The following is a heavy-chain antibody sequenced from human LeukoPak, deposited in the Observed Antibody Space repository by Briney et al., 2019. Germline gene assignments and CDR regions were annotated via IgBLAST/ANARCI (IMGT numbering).Heavy chain of an antibody. CDR3: AKDTGVGANKQREMDV. CDR1: GFTFSSYA. CDR2: ISWSSGSI. J-gene: IGHJ6*04. V-gene: IGHV3-9*01. D-gene: IGHD1-26*01. Sequence: GGTLRLSCAASGFTFSSYAMHWVRQAPGKGLEWVSGISWSSGSIGYADSVKGRFTISRDNAKNSLYLQMNSLRAEDTAVYYCAKDTGVGANKQREMDVWGKGTTVTIPS.